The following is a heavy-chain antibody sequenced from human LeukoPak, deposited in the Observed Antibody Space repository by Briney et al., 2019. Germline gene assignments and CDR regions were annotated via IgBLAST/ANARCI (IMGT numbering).Heavy chain of an antibody. J-gene: IGHJ5*02. D-gene: IGHD2-2*01. Sequence: FGTPNYAQKFQGRVTITADESTSTAYMELSSLRSEDTAVYYCAREEYCSSTSCRLGWFDPWGQGTLVTVSS. CDR2: FGTP. V-gene: IGHV1-69*01. CDR3: AREEYCSSTSCRLGWFDP.